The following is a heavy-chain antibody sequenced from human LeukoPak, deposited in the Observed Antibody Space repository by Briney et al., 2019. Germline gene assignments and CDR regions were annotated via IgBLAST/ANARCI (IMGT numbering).Heavy chain of an antibody. J-gene: IGHJ1*01. V-gene: IGHV3-23*01. CDR2: ISGSGGST. D-gene: IGHD4-17*01. CDR3: ARDMTTATTCYLEH. CDR1: GFTFSSYA. Sequence: PGGSLRLSCAASGFTFSSYAMSWVRQAPGKGLEWVSAISGSGGSTYYADSVKGRFTISRDDAKNLLFLQMNGLRVEDTAVYYCARDMTTATTCYLEHWGQGTLVTVSS.